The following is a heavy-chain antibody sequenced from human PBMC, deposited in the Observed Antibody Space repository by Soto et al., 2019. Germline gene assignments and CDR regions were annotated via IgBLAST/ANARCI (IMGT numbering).Heavy chain of an antibody. D-gene: IGHD6-13*01. CDR2: VYRTGST. CDR3: ARARATIAAAAIFDY. J-gene: IGHJ4*02. CDR1: GGSISTSNW. Sequence: SETLSLTCAVSGGSISTSNWWSWVRQPPGKGLEWIGEVYRTGSTTYNPSLESRLTISVDKSKNQFSLKLTSVTAADTAVYYCARARATIAAAAIFDYWGQGTQVTVSS. V-gene: IGHV4-4*02.